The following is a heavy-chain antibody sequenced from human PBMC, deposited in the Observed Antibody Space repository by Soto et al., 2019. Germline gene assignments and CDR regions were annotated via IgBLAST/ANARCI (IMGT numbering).Heavy chain of an antibody. CDR2: ISGSGGST. V-gene: IGHV3-23*01. Sequence: GGSLRLSCAASGFTFRSYAMSWVRQAPGKGLEWVSAISGSGGSTYYADSVKGRFTISRDNSKNTLYLQMNSLRAEDTAVYYCAKVQVATAVYYYYYYGMDVWDQGTTVTVSS. D-gene: IGHD5-12*01. CDR3: AKVQVATAVYYYYYYGMDV. CDR1: GFTFRSYA. J-gene: IGHJ6*02.